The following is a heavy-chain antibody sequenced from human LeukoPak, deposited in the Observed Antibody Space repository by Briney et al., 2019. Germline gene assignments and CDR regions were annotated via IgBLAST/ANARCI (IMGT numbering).Heavy chain of an antibody. CDR3: ARSVPDYTRFDY. D-gene: IGHD4-11*01. J-gene: IGHJ4*02. V-gene: IGHV3-23*05. Sequence: PGGSLRLSCVASGFTFNDYAMNWVRQAPGKGLEWVSTFKTKYNQVYYAESVRGRFTISTDNSKNTVFLQMNSLGAEDTALYYCARSVPDYTRFDYWGQGALVTVSS. CDR2: FKTKYNQV. CDR1: GFTFNDYA.